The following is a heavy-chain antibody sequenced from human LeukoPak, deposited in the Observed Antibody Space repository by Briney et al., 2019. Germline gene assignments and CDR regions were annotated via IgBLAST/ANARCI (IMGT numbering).Heavy chain of an antibody. Sequence: PGGSLRLSCAASGFTFSNYWMTWVRQAPGKGLEWVANIRKDGGDRHYVDSVKGRFTISRDNSKNTLYLQMNSLRAEDTAVYYCAKVSCSSTSCYQLHMDVWGKGTTVTVSS. CDR2: IRKDGGDR. V-gene: IGHV3-7*03. CDR3: AKVSCSSTSCYQLHMDV. D-gene: IGHD2-2*01. J-gene: IGHJ6*03. CDR1: GFTFSNYW.